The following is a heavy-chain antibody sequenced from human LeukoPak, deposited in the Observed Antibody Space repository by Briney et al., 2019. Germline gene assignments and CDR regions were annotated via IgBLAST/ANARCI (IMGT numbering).Heavy chain of an antibody. CDR2: IKQDGSEK. Sequence: GGSLRLSCAASGSTLSNYWMSWVRQAPGKGLEWVANIKQDGSEKNYVDSVKGRFTISRDNAKNSLFLQMNSLRAEDTAVYYCAKDPYSKSDYWGQGTLVTVSS. D-gene: IGHD4-11*01. V-gene: IGHV3-7*01. CDR1: GSTLSNYW. J-gene: IGHJ4*02. CDR3: AKDPYSKSDY.